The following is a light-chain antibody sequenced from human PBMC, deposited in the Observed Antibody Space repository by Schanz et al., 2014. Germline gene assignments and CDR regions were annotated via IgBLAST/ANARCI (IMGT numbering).Light chain of an antibody. CDR3: TSYTSVSTWV. V-gene: IGLV2-14*03. CDR2: DAS. CDR1: SSDVGVYNY. Sequence: QSALTQPASVSGSPGQSITISCTGTSSDVGVYNYVSWYQQLPGKAPKLMIYDASNRPSGVPDRFSGSKSGNTASLTISGLQTEDEADYYCTSYTSVSTWVFGGGTKLTVL. J-gene: IGLJ3*02.